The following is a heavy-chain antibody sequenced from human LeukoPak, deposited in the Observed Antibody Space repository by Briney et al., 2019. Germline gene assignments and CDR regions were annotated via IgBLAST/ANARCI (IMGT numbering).Heavy chain of an antibody. CDR2: IIPILGIP. CDR1: GGTFTIYA. CDR3: ATETIVVVTARVYWYFDL. Sequence: ASVTVSSTASGGTFTIYAISWVRQPPAQGLEWMGRIIPILGIPNYAQKFQGRVTITADKATTTDYLQLSSNRSEAAAVYYCATETIVVVTARVYWYFDLWGRGALVTVSS. D-gene: IGHD2-21*02. V-gene: IGHV1-69*04. J-gene: IGHJ2*01.